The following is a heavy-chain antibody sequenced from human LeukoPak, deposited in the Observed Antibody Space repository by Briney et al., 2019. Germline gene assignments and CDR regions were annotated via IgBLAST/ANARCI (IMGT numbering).Heavy chain of an antibody. J-gene: IGHJ4*02. CDR1: GFTFSGYW. CDR2: INNDGSDT. D-gene: IGHD1-7*01. CDR3: ARGGWGTAIDY. V-gene: IGHV3-74*01. Sequence: GGSLRLSCAASGFTFSGYWMHWVRQAPGKGLVRVSYINNDGSDTTYADSVKGRFTISRDNAKNTVDLQMNSLRAEDTAVYYCARGGWGTAIDYLGQGTLVTVSS.